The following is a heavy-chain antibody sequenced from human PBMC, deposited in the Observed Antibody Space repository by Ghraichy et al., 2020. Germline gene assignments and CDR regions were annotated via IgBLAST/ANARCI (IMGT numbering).Heavy chain of an antibody. Sequence: GGSLRLSCAASGFTFSSYWMHWVRQAPGKGLVWVSRIVSDGTSTSYADSVKGRFTISRDNAKNTLFLQMNSLRGDDTAVYYCAGELEYSYGMDVWGQGTTVTVSS. J-gene: IGHJ6*02. D-gene: IGHD6-6*01. CDR1: GFTFSSYW. V-gene: IGHV3-74*01. CDR2: IVSDGTST. CDR3: AGELEYSYGMDV.